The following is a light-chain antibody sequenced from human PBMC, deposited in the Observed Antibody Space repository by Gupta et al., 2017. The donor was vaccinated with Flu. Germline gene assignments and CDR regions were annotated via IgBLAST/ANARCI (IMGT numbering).Light chain of an antibody. CDR3: TAYTSSTSLVL. CDR2: DVT. J-gene: IGLJ2*01. Sequence: SITIACTGTTDGGGYKYVSWYQHHPGKAPKRIIYDVTKRPAGVSPRFSGSKSGNTASLTISGLQAEDEAEYYCTAYTSSTSLVLFGGGTRLTVL. V-gene: IGLV2-14*03. CDR1: TDGGGYKY.